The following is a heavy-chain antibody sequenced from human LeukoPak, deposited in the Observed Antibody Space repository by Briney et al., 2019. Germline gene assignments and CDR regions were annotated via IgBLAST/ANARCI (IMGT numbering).Heavy chain of an antibody. CDR2: IRSKPYGETT. J-gene: IGHJ4*02. CDR1: GFTFGDYA. V-gene: IGHV3-49*04. CDR3: VRAPPGTGWLIDH. Sequence: PGGSLRLSCTASGFTFGDYALSWVRQAPGKGLERVGFIRSKPYGETTEYAASVRGRFTISRENAKSSLYLQMNSLRVADTAVYYCVRAPPGTGWLIDHWGQGTLVAVSS. D-gene: IGHD6-19*01.